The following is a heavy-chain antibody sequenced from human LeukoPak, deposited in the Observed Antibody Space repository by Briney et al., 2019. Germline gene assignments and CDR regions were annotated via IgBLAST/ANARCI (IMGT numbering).Heavy chain of an antibody. J-gene: IGHJ5*02. CDR1: GYTFTGNH. V-gene: IGHV1-2*02. Sequence: ASVKVSCKASGYTFTGNHMHWVRQAPGQGLEWMGWIHTNNGKTNYAQKFRGRVTMTTDTSITTTYMELSGLTSDDTAMYYCARHSSNWFDPWGQGTLVTVSS. CDR3: ARHSSNWFDP. CDR2: IHTNNGKT.